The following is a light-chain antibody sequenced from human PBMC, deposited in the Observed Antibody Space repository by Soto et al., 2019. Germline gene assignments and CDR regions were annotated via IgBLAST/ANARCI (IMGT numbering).Light chain of an antibody. CDR3: SSYAGNSRYV. J-gene: IGLJ1*01. V-gene: IGLV2-11*01. CDR1: SSDVGGYNY. CDR2: DVT. Sequence: QSALTQPRSVSGSPGQAVTISCTGTSSDVGGYNYVSWYQQHPGKAPKLMIFDVTKRPSGVPDRFSGSKSGNTASLTISGLQAEDEADYYCSSYAGNSRYVFGTGTKLTVL.